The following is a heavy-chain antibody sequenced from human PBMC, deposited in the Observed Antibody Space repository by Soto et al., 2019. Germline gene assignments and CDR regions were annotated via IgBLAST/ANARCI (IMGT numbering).Heavy chain of an antibody. D-gene: IGHD1-26*01. CDR2: ISWDSSRT. CDR1: GFTFDDYT. J-gene: IGHJ4*02. V-gene: IGHV3-43*01. Sequence: PGGSLRLSCAASGFTFDDYTMHWVRQAPGKGLEWVSLISWDSSRTYYADSVKGRFTISRHNYKNSLYLQMNSLRTEDTALYYCAKEGGTMFFDSWGQATPVTSPQ. CDR3: AKEGGTMFFDS.